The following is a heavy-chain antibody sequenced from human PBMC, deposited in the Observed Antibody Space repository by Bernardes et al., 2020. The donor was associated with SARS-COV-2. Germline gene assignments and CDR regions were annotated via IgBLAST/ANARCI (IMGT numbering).Heavy chain of an antibody. Sequence: ASVKVSCKASGYTFTHYYIHWVRQAPGQGFEWMGWINPSSGVTNYAQKFQGGVTMTRDTSISTAYMELSSLRADDTAVFYCARGPISSIDYWGKGSLVNVSS. CDR3: ARGPISSIDY. CDR1: GYTFTHYY. V-gene: IGHV1-2*02. CDR2: INPSSGVT. D-gene: IGHD3-10*01. J-gene: IGHJ4*02.